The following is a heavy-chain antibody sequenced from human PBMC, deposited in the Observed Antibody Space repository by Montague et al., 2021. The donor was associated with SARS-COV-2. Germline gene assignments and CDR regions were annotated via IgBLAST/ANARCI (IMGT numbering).Heavy chain of an antibody. Sequence: SETLSLTCGVYGGSFSGYYWSWILQPPGKGLQWIGGINHSGSTNXNSSLNSRGTISLDTSKNQFSLKLTSVSAADTAVYYCARGLGRPGTIFGVALYWGQGTLVTVSS. CDR2: INHSGST. CDR3: ARGLGRPGTIFGVALY. V-gene: IGHV4-34*01. J-gene: IGHJ4*02. CDR1: GGSFSGYY. D-gene: IGHD3-3*01.